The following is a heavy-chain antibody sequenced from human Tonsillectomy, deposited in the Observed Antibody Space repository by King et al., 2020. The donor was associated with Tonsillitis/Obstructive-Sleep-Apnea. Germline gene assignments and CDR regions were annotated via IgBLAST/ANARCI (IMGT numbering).Heavy chain of an antibody. CDR2: IFSNDEK. CDR1: GFSLSNVKMG. J-gene: IGHJ6*03. Sequence: LTLKESGPVLVKPTETLTLTCTVSGFSLSNVKMGVSWVRQPPGKALEWRAHIFSNDEKSYNTFLKSRLTISKDTSKSQVVLTMTNMDPVDTVTYYCARIADTAMASYYYYYYMDVWGKGTTVTVSS. V-gene: IGHV2-26*01. CDR3: ARIADTAMASYYYYYYMDV. D-gene: IGHD5-18*01.